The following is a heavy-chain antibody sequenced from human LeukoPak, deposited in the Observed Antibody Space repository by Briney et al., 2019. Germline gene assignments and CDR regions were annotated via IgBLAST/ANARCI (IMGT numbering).Heavy chain of an antibody. CDR2: IRYDGSNR. V-gene: IGHV3-30*02. Sequence: PGGSLRLSCAASRFTFSNYGMHWVRQAPGKGLEWVSFIRYDGSNRYYGDSVKGRFTISRDNSKNTLYLHMNSLRPEDTAVYYCATDFGELPNNWFDLWGQGTLVTVSS. CDR1: RFTFSNYG. D-gene: IGHD3-10*01. CDR3: ATDFGELPNNWFDL. J-gene: IGHJ5*02.